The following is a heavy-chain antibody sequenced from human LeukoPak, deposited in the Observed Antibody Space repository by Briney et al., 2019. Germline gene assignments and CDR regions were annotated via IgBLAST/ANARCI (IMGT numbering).Heavy chain of an antibody. D-gene: IGHD3-9*01. Sequence: ASVKVSCKASGYTFTSYGISWVRQAPGQGLEWMGWISAYNGNTNYAQKLQGRVTMTTDTSTSTAYMEPRSLRSDDTAVYYCARSDYDILTGSINWFDPWGQGTLVTVSS. J-gene: IGHJ5*02. CDR2: ISAYNGNT. V-gene: IGHV1-18*01. CDR3: ARSDYDILTGSINWFDP. CDR1: GYTFTSYG.